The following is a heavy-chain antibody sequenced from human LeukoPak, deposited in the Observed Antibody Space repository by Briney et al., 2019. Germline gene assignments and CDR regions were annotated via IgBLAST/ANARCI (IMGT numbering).Heavy chain of an antibody. D-gene: IGHD5-18*01. CDR2: ISSSSSTI. V-gene: IGHV3-48*04. CDR1: GFTFSSYS. J-gene: IGHJ4*02. CDR3: ARVDDTEGVIQLGYFDY. Sequence: PGGSLRLSCAASGFTFSSYSMNWVRQAPGKGLEWVSYISSSSSTIYYADSVKGRFTISRDNAKNSLYLQMNSLRAEDTAVYYCARVDDTEGVIQLGYFDYWGQGTLVTVSS.